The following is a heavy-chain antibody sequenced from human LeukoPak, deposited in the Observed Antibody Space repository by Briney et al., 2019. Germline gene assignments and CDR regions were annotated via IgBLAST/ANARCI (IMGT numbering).Heavy chain of an antibody. CDR1: GFTFSSYE. CDR3: ARGSGYSGYSTLGYYYYYYMDV. J-gene: IGHJ6*03. CDR2: ISSSGRTI. Sequence: GGSLRLSCAASGFTFSSYEMNWVRQAPGKGLEWVSYISSSGRTIYYADSVKGRFTISRDNAKNSLYLQMNSLRAEDTAVYYCARGSGYSGYSTLGYYYYYYMDVWGKGTTVTVSS. V-gene: IGHV3-48*03. D-gene: IGHD5-12*01.